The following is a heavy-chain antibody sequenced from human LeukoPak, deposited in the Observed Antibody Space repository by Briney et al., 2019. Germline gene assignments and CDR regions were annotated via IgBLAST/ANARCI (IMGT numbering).Heavy chain of an antibody. CDR1: GGSFSGYY. D-gene: IGHD5-12*01. CDR3: ARGFRSWLRFGGCWFDP. Sequence: PSETLSLTCAVYGGSFSGYYWSWIRQPPGKGLEWIGEINHSGSTNYNPSLKSRVTISVDTSKNQFSLKLSSVTAADTAVYYCARGFRSWLRFGGCWFDPWGQGTLVTVSS. CDR2: INHSGST. V-gene: IGHV4-34*01. J-gene: IGHJ5*02.